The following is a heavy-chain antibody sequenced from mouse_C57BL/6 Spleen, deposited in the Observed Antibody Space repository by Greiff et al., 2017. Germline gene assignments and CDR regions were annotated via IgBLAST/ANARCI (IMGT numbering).Heavy chain of an antibody. D-gene: IGHD4-1*01. CDR3: ARSGIDYAMDY. Sequence: QVQLQQSGAELVKPGASVKISCKASGYAFSSYWMNWVKQRPGKGLEWIGQIYPGDGDTNYNGKFKGKATLTADKSSSTAYMQLSSLTSEDSAVYFCARSGIDYAMDYWGQGTSVTVSS. V-gene: IGHV1-80*01. J-gene: IGHJ4*01. CDR1: GYAFSSYW. CDR2: IYPGDGDT.